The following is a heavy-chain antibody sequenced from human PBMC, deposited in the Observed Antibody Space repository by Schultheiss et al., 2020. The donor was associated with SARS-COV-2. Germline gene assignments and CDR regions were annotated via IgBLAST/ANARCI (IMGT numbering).Heavy chain of an antibody. D-gene: IGHD2-21*02. CDR3: AKGVTPLYGMDV. CDR1: GFTFSSYA. CDR2: ISGSGGST. V-gene: IGHV3-23*01. J-gene: IGHJ6*02. Sequence: GESLKISCAASGFTFSSYAMSWVRQAPGKGLEWVSAISGSGGSTYYADSVKGRFTISRDNSKNTVFLQMNSLRAEDTAVYYCAKGVTPLYGMDVWGQGTTVTVSS.